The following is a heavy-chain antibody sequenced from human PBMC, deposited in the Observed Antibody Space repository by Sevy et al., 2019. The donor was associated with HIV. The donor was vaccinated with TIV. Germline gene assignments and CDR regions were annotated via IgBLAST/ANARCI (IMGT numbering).Heavy chain of an antibody. Sequence: GGSLRLSCAASGFTFSSYGMHWVRQAPGKGLEWAAVISYDGSNKYYADSVKGRFTISRDNSKNTLYLQMNSLRAEDTAVYYCATGPGIAAAGTLDYWGQGTLVTVSS. CDR2: ISYDGSNK. CDR1: GFTFSSYG. CDR3: ATGPGIAAAGTLDY. J-gene: IGHJ4*02. V-gene: IGHV3-30*03. D-gene: IGHD6-13*01.